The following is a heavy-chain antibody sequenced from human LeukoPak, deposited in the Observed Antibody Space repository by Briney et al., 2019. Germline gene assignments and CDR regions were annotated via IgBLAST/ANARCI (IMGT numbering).Heavy chain of an antibody. CDR2: FDYNSGRI. CDR3: AAPQYSSSWYHPYY. D-gene: IGHD6-13*01. V-gene: IGHV3-9*01. Sequence: SLRLSCAVSGFTFVNYAIRWVRQAPGKGLEWVSGFDYNSGRIDYADSVKGRFTISRDNAKNSLYLQMNSLRAEDTAVYYCAAPQYSSSWYHPYYWGQGTLVTVSS. CDR1: GFTFVNYA. J-gene: IGHJ4*02.